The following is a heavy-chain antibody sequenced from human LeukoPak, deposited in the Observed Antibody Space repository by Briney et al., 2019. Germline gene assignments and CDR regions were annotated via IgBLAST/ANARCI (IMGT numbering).Heavy chain of an antibody. CDR3: ARGATNSGSPRGSFDY. J-gene: IGHJ4*02. Sequence: ETLSLTCAAYGGSFSGYYWSWIRQPPGKGLEWIGEINHSGSTNYNPSLKSRVTISVDTSKNQFSLKLSSVTAADTAVYYCARGATNSGSPRGSFDYWGQGTLVTVSS. V-gene: IGHV4-34*01. D-gene: IGHD3-22*01. CDR2: INHSGST. CDR1: GGSFSGYY.